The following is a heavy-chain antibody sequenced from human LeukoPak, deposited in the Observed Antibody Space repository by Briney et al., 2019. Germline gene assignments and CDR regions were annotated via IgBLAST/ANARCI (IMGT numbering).Heavy chain of an antibody. CDR3: VRSIAYYYYGMDV. Sequence: SVKVSCKASGGTFSSYAISWVRQAPGQGLEWMGGIIPIFGTANYAQKFQGRVTITADRSTSTAYMELSSLRSEDTAVYYCVRSIAYYYYGMDVWGKGTTVTVSS. D-gene: IGHD3-10*01. CDR1: GGTFSSYA. CDR2: IIPIFGTA. J-gene: IGHJ6*04. V-gene: IGHV1-69*06.